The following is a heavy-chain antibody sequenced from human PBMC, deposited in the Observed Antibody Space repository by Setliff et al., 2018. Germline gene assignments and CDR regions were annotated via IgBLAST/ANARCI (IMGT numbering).Heavy chain of an antibody. V-gene: IGHV1-69*13. J-gene: IGHJ3*01. CDR3: ARDKADYYDRSGYSGASDV. Sequence: SVKVSCKASGGTFGSSALSWVWQAPGQGLEWMGGIIPMFDTGIYAEKFHGRVTLSADESTSTVYMELNRLRPEDTAIYYCARDKADYYDRSGYSGASDVWGQGTMVTVSS. CDR1: GGTFGSSA. D-gene: IGHD3-22*01. CDR2: IIPMFDTG.